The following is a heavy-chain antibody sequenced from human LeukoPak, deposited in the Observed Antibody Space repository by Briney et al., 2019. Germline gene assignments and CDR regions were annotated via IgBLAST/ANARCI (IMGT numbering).Heavy chain of an antibody. CDR1: GFTFSSYS. D-gene: IGHD2-2*01. CDR3: ARVSGTSITGAFDI. CDR2: MTSRSDYI. V-gene: IGHV3-21*01. Sequence: PGGSLRLSCAASGFTFSSYSMDWVRQAPGKGLEWVSSMTSRSDYIYYADSGKGRFIISRDNARNSVYLQMNGLRVEDTAVYYCARVSGTSITGAFDIWGQGTMVTVSS. J-gene: IGHJ3*02.